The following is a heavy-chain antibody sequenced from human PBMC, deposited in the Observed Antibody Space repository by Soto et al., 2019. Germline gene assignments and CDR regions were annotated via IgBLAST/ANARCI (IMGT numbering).Heavy chain of an antibody. CDR3: TRGWAGLDY. CDR1: GFTFKNYW. V-gene: IGHV3-74*01. D-gene: IGHD1-26*01. CDR2: INSDGSTT. J-gene: IGHJ4*02. Sequence: EVQLAESGGGLVQPGGSLRLSCAASGFTFKNYWMYWVRQAPGKGLVWVSRINSDGSTTNYADSVKGRFTISRDNAKNTVKLQMKSLKDDDTAVYYCTRGWAGLDYGSQGTLVTFSS.